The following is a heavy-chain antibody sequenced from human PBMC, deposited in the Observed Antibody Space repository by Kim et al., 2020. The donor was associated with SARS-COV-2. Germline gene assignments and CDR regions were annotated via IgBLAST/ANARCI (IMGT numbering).Heavy chain of an antibody. Sequence: YYADPVKGRYTSSRDNAKNSLYLQMNSLRTEDTAVYYCARVHSSSWLDYWGQGTLVTVSS. J-gene: IGHJ4*02. D-gene: IGHD6-13*01. CDR3: ARVHSSSWLDY. V-gene: IGHV3-21*01.